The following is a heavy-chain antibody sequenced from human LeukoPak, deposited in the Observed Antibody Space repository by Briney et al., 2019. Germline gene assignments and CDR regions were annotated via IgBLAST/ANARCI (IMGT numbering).Heavy chain of an antibody. CDR3: ARDVDTMSGREDAFDI. J-gene: IGHJ3*02. Sequence: SVKVSCKASGGTFSSYAISWVRQAPGQGLEWMGRIIPILGIANYAQKLQGRVTITADKSTSTAYMELSSLRSEDTAVYYCARDVDTMSGREDAFDIWGQGTMVTVSS. CDR2: IIPILGIA. CDR1: GGTFSSYA. D-gene: IGHD5-12*01. V-gene: IGHV1-69*04.